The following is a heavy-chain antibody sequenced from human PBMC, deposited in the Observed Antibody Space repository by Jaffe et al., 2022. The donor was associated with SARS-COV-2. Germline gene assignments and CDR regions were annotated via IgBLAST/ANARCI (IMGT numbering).Heavy chain of an antibody. Sequence: EVQLVESGGGLVKPGGSLRLSCAASGFTFSSYSMNWVRQAPGKGLEWVSSISSSSSYIYYADSVKGRFTISRDNAKNSLYLQMNSLRAEDTAVYYCARDGWAASAFDIWGQGTMVTVSS. J-gene: IGHJ3*02. CDR1: GFTFSSYS. V-gene: IGHV3-21*01. CDR2: ISSSSSYI. CDR3: ARDGWAASAFDI. D-gene: IGHD5-18*01.